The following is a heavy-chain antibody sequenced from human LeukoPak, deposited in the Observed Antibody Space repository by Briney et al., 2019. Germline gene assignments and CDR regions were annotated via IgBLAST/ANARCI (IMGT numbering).Heavy chain of an antibody. CDR3: ARGGGYYGSGSYHQPLDWFHP. V-gene: IGHV4-30-2*01. J-gene: IGHJ5*02. D-gene: IGHD3-10*01. CDR1: GGSISSDGYS. Sequence: PSETLSLTCAVSGGSISSDGYSWSWIRQPPGTGLEWIGYIYHSGSTYCNPSLKSRVTISLHRSKNQFSLKMSYVTAADTGVYYCARGGGYYGSGSYHQPLDWFHPWGQGTLVTVSS. CDR2: IYHSGST.